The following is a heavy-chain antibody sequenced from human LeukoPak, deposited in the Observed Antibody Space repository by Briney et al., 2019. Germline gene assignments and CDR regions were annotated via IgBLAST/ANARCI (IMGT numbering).Heavy chain of an antibody. CDR2: INPIFGTA. CDR3: ARGASSSAFYYYYYMDV. J-gene: IGHJ6*03. V-gene: IGHV1-69*01. CDR1: GGTLTSYA. Sequence: ASVKVSCKASGGTLTSYAIRWVRQAPGQGLEWMGGINPIFGTANYAQKFQGRVTITPDESTSTAYMELSSLRSEDTAVYYCARGASSSAFYYYYYMDVWGKGTTVTVSS. D-gene: IGHD6-6*01.